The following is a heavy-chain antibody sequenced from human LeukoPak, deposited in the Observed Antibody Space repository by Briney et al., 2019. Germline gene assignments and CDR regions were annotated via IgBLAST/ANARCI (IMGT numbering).Heavy chain of an antibody. D-gene: IGHD3-9*01. CDR2: ISYDGSNK. CDR1: GFTFSSYA. CDR3: ARGSRFDYDILTGSPFDY. J-gene: IGHJ4*02. Sequence: GGSLRLSCAASGFTFSSYAMHWVRQAPGKGLEWVAVISYDGSNKYYADSVKGRFTISRDNSKNTLYLQMNSLRAEDTAVYYCARGSRFDYDILTGSPFDYWGQGTLVTVSS. V-gene: IGHV3-30-3*01.